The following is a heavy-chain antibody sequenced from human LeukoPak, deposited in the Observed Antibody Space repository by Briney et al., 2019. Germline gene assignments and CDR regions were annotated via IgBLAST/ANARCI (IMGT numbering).Heavy chain of an antibody. V-gene: IGHV3-23*01. CDR2: ITSGSGTT. D-gene: IGHD6-19*01. Sequence: PGGSLRLSCAASGFTFSSHAMSWVRQAPGKGLEWVSMITSGSGTTYYADSVKGRFIISRDISKNTLFLQVNSLRAEDTAVYYCAKGGVPGTHYFDYWGQGTLVTVSS. CDR1: GFTFSSHA. CDR3: AKGGVPGTHYFDY. J-gene: IGHJ4*02.